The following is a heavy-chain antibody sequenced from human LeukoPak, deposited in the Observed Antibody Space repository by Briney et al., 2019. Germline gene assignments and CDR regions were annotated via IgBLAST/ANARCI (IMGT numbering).Heavy chain of an antibody. J-gene: IGHJ6*03. Sequence: PGGSLRLSCAASGFTFSSYGINWVRQTPGKGLEWVASISSSSSHMNYADALKGRFTISRDNAQNSLSLQMNSLRAEDTAVYYCARGQYYDFWSGYFKSIYYYYMDVWGKGTTVTVSS. CDR3: ARGQYYDFWSGYFKSIYYYYMDV. V-gene: IGHV3-21*01. CDR2: ISSSSSHM. D-gene: IGHD3-3*01. CDR1: GFTFSSYG.